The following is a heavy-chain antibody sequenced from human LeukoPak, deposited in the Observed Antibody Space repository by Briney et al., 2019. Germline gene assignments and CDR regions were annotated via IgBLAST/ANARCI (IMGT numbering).Heavy chain of an antibody. J-gene: IGHJ6*02. V-gene: IGHV1-2*02. D-gene: IGHD2-2*01. CDR3: AVLVYQLLDWGLRAYYGMDV. CDR1: GYTFTGYY. CDR2: INPNSGGT. Sequence: ASVKVSCKASGYTFTGYYMHWVRQAPGQGLEWMGWINPNSGGTNYAQKFQGRVTMTRDTSISTAYMELSRLRSDDTAVYYCAVLVYQLLDWGLRAYYGMDVWGQGNTVTVSS.